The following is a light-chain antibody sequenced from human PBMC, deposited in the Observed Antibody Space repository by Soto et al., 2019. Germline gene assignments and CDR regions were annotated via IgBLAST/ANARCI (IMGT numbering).Light chain of an antibody. J-gene: IGKJ5*01. CDR3: QQYDKWPPIT. CDR1: HSISST. CDR2: GAS. Sequence: EIVMTQSPATLSVSPGERATLSCRASHSISSTLAWYQQKPGQAPRLLIYGASTRATGVPARFSGSGSGTEFTLTISSLQSEDFAVYYCQQYDKWPPITFGQGTRLEIK. V-gene: IGKV3-15*01.